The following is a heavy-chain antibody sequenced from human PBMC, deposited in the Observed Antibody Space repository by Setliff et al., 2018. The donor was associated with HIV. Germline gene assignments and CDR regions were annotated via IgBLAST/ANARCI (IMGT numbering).Heavy chain of an antibody. V-gene: IGHV4-61*09. J-gene: IGHJ5*02. CDR2: IYTSGST. CDR3: ARDAPTVYANGWFDP. Sequence: NPSETLSLTCTVSGASVTNVLYYWSWLRQPAGKGLEWIGHIYTSGSTYYNPSLRSRVTISVDTSKNQFSLKLSSVTAADTAVYYCARDAPTVYANGWFDPWGHGTLVTVS. D-gene: IGHD2-8*01. CDR1: GASVTNVLYY.